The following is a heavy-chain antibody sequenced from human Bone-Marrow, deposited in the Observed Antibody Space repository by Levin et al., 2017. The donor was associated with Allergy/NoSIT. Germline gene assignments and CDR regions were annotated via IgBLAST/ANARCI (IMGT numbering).Heavy chain of an antibody. Sequence: PGGSLRLSCAASGFTFSSYAMSWVRQAPGKGLEWVSAISGSGGSTYYADSVKGRFTISRDNSKNTLYLQMNSLRAEDTAVYYCAKAFRDPYDVWILDGFDYWGQGTLVTVSS. D-gene: IGHD3-3*01. J-gene: IGHJ4*02. V-gene: IGHV3-23*01. CDR3: AKAFRDPYDVWILDGFDY. CDR1: GFTFSSYA. CDR2: ISGSGGST.